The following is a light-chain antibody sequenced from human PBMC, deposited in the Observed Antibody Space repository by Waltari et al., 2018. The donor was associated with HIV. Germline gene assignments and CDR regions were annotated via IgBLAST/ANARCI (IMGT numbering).Light chain of an antibody. Sequence: IQVTQSPSSVSAYVGDRVTITCRTSQGISNWLAWYQQKPGKAPKLLIYSATSLESGVPSRFSGRGSGTDFSLTISNLQPEDFATYYCQQANSFPPPFGGGTKVEIK. V-gene: IGKV1D-12*01. CDR2: SAT. CDR3: QQANSFPPP. J-gene: IGKJ4*01. CDR1: QGISNW.